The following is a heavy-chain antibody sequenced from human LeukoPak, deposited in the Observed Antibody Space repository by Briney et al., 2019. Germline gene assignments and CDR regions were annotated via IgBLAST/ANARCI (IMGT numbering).Heavy chain of an antibody. J-gene: IGHJ4*02. V-gene: IGHV1-8*01. CDR3: ARARGTVLWFRSPYYFDY. D-gene: IGHD3-10*01. CDR1: GYTFTSYD. CDR2: MNPNSGNT. Sequence: GASVKVSCKASGYTFTSYDINWVRQATGQGLEWMGWMNPNSGNTGYAQKFQGRVTMTRNTSISTAYMELSSLRSEDTAVYYCARARGTVLWFRSPYYFDYWGQGTLVTVSS.